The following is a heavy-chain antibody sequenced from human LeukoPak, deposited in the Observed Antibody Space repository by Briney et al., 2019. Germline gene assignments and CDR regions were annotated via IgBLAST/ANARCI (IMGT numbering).Heavy chain of an antibody. CDR1: GFTLSSYS. J-gene: IGHJ4*02. D-gene: IGHD2-2*01. CDR3: ARGGVQGVPAASPRPIDY. Sequence: GGSLRLPCAASGFTLSSYSMNWVRQAPGKGLEWVSSISSSSSYIYYADSVKGRFTISRDNAKNSLYLQMNSLRAEDTAVYYCARGGVQGVPAASPRPIDYWGQGTLVTVSS. CDR2: ISSSSSYI. V-gene: IGHV3-21*01.